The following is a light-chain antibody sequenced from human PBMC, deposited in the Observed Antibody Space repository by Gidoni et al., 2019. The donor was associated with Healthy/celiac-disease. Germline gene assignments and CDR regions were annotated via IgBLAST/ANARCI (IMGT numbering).Light chain of an antibody. V-gene: IGKV1-39*01. CDR2: AAS. J-gene: IGKJ2*01. CDR1: QSISSY. CDR3: QPSYSTPPT. Sequence: DIQMTQSPSSLSASVGDRVTITCRASQSISSYLNWYQQKPGKAPKLLIYAASSLQSGVPSRFSGSGSGTDFTLTISSLQPEEFATYYCQPSYSTPPTFGQXTKLEIK.